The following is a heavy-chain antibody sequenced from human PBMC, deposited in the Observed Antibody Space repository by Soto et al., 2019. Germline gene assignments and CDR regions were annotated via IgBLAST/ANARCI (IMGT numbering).Heavy chain of an antibody. Sequence: SETLSLTCTVPLYSFSSTDYYWGWIRPPPGMGLEWIGSIYHIGSTFYNPSLQSRVTMSVDTSVKQFSLRLKSVTASYSGVYYCARLRGGIFGPSDYWGQGTPVTVSS. J-gene: IGHJ4*02. CDR1: LYSFSSTDYY. V-gene: IGHV4-39*01. CDR3: ARLRGGIFGPSDY. CDR2: IYHIGST. D-gene: IGHD3-3*01.